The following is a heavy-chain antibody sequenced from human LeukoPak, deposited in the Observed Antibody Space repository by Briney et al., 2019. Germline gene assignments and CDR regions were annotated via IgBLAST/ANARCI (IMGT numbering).Heavy chain of an antibody. Sequence: PSETLSLTCAVSGYSISGSYYWGWIRQSPGQALEWIGSMFHSGLTYYNPSFKSRVTISLDTSKNQFSLKLSSVTAADTAVYYCARANGFGLIITWGQGTLVTVSS. CDR2: MFHSGLT. V-gene: IGHV4-38-2*01. D-gene: IGHD3-10*01. CDR1: GYSISGSYY. J-gene: IGHJ4*02. CDR3: ARANGFGLIIT.